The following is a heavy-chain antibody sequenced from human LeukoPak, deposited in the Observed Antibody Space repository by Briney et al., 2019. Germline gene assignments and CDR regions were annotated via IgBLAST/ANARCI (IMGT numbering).Heavy chain of an antibody. V-gene: IGHV4-59*08. CDR2: VYYSGST. CDR1: GGSISSYY. Sequence: PSETLSLTCTVSGGSISSYYWSWIRQPPGKGLEWIGYVYYSGSTKYNYSLKSRVTVSVDTSKNQFSLKLSSVTAADTAVYYCARTHPHYYGSGSYYLDYWGQGTLVTVSS. J-gene: IGHJ4*02. CDR3: ARTHPHYYGSGSYYLDY. D-gene: IGHD3-10*01.